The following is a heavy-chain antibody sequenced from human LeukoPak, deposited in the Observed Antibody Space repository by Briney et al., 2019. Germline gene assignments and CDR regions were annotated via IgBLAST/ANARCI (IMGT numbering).Heavy chain of an antibody. Sequence: SQTLSLTCTVSGGSISSGSYYWSWIRQPAGKGLEWIGRIYTSGSTNYNPSLKSRVTISVDTSKNQFSLKLSSVTAADTAVYYCARDPPGTAMEKYWGQGTLVTVSS. D-gene: IGHD5-18*01. V-gene: IGHV4-61*02. CDR3: ARDPPGTAMEKY. J-gene: IGHJ4*02. CDR1: GGSISSGSYY. CDR2: IYTSGST.